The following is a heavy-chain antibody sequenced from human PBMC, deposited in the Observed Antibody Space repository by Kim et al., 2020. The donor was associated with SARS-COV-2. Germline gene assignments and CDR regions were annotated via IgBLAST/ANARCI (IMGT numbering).Heavy chain of an antibody. D-gene: IGHD5-12*01. CDR3: ARLVRGMDV. V-gene: IGHV4-59*08. J-gene: IGHJ6*02. CDR2: IYYSGST. Sequence: SETLSLTCTVSGGSISSYYWSWIRQPPGKGLEWIGYIYYSGSTNYNPSLKSRVTISVDTSKNQFSLKLSSVTAADTAVYYCARLVRGMDVWGQGTTVTVS. CDR1: GGSISSYY.